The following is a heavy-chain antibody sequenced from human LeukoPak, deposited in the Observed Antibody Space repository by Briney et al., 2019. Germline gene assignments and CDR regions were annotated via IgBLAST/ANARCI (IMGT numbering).Heavy chain of an antibody. CDR3: ARGRMVRGALGFDY. J-gene: IGHJ4*02. CDR2: IYTSGST. V-gene: IGHV4-61*02. CDR1: GGSISSGSYY. D-gene: IGHD3-10*01. Sequence: SETLSLTCTVSGGSISSGSYYWSWIRQPAGKGLEWIGRIYTSGSTNYNPSLKSRVTISVDTSKNQFSLKLSSVTAADTAVYYCARGRMVRGALGFDYWGQGTLVTVSS.